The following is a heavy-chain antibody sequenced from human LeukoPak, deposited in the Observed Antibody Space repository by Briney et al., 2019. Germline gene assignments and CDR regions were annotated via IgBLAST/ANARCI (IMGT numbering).Heavy chain of an antibody. J-gene: IGHJ4*02. D-gene: IGHD3-10*01. CDR3: VRGTPTPGMDY. V-gene: IGHV7-4-1*02. Sequence: GASVRVSFKASGYPFSAHFLNWVRQAPGQGLEWMGNIDTTTGNPRYAQDFTGRFVFSLDTSVSTAYLQITSLKADDTAAYYCVRGTPTPGMDYWGQGTQVTVSS. CDR2: IDTTTGNP. CDR1: GYPFSAHF.